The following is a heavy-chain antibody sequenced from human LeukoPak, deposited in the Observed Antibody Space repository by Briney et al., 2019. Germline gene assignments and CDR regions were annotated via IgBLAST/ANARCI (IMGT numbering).Heavy chain of an antibody. CDR1: GYTFTGYY. CDR2: INPNSGGT. Sequence: ASVKVSCKASGYTFTGYYMHWVRQAPGQGLEWMGWINPNSGGTNYAQKFQGWVTMTRDTSIGTAYMELSRLRSDDTAVYYCARGVRIVVVPAAMRGLNWFDPWGQGTLVTVSS. V-gene: IGHV1-2*04. D-gene: IGHD2-2*01. J-gene: IGHJ5*02. CDR3: ARGVRIVVVPAAMRGLNWFDP.